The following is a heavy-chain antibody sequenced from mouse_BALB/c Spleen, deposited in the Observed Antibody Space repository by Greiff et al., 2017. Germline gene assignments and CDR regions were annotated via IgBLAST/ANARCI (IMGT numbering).Heavy chain of an antibody. D-gene: IGHD2-10*02. CDR2: IWAGGST. J-gene: IGHJ1*01. Sequence: QVQLKQSGPGLVAPSQSLSITCTVSGFSLTSYGVHWVRQPPGKGLEWLGVIWAGGSTNYNSALMSRLSISKDNSKSQVFLKMNSLQTDDTAMYYCARGGYGNYVDWYFDVWGAGTTVTVSS. V-gene: IGHV2-9*02. CDR1: GFSLTSYG. CDR3: ARGGYGNYVDWYFDV.